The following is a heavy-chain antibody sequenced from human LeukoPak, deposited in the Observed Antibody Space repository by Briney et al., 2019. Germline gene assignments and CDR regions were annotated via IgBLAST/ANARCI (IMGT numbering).Heavy chain of an antibody. CDR2: ISGSGGST. CDR3: AKDTYYDFWSGKYNWFDP. V-gene: IGHV3-23*01. CDR1: GFTFSSYA. D-gene: IGHD3-3*01. Sequence: GGSLRLSCAASGFTFSSYAMSWVRQAPGKGLEWVSGISGSGGSTHYADSVKGRFTISRDNSKNTLYLQMNSLRAEDTAVYYCAKDTYYDFWSGKYNWFDPWGQGTLVTVSS. J-gene: IGHJ5*02.